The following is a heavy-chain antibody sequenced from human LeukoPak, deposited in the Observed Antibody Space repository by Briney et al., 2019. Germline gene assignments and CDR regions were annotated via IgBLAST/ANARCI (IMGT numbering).Heavy chain of an antibody. D-gene: IGHD4-23*01. CDR2: RNQDGSEK. CDR1: GCTFSDYY. V-gene: IGHV3-7*01. J-gene: IGHJ4*02. CDR3: AREVTPYY. Sequence: SGGSLSLSCVVSGCTFSDYYMTWVRQPPGKGLEWVANRNQDGSEKYYVDSVKGRCTISRDDAKNSLFLQMNSLRAEDTAVYYCAREVTPYYWGQGALVTVSS.